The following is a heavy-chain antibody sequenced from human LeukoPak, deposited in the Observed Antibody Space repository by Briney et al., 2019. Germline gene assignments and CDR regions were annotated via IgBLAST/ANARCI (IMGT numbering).Heavy chain of an antibody. CDR3: ARDLYSGSSPFDF. CDR1: GFTFSDYY. J-gene: IGHJ4*02. V-gene: IGHV3-11*06. Sequence: PRGCLRLSCAASGFTFSDYYMSWVRQVPGKGLEWVSYVSETGSGTDYVDSVKGRFTISRDNAKNSLYLQMYSLRAEDTAVYYCARDLYSGSSPFDFWGQGTLVTVSS. D-gene: IGHD1-26*01. CDR2: VSETGSGT.